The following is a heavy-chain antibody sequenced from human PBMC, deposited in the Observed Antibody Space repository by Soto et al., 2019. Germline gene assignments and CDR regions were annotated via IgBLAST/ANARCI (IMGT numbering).Heavy chain of an antibody. CDR3: TRWHGYSDL. D-gene: IGHD4-4*01. J-gene: IGHJ5*02. Sequence: EMQLLESGGGLVQPGGSLRLSCVVSGFSFSTYGVTWVRQDPGKGLEWVCGVSGGSGVTHYTDSVKGRFTISGDDSKNTVYLQMHSLRGEDTAVYYCTRWHGYSDLWGQGTLVTVSS. CDR2: VSGGSGVT. V-gene: IGHV3-23*01. CDR1: GFSFSTYG.